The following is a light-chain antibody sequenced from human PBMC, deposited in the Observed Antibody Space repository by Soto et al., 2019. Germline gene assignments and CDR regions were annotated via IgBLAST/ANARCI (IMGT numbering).Light chain of an antibody. CDR3: QQYAGSPRT. Sequence: EIVLTQSPGTLSLSPGERATLSCRASQSISSNYLAWYQQTPGQAPRLLIYDASSRAAGIPYRFSGSGSGTDFTITISRLEPEDFGVYYCQQYAGSPRTFGQGTKVEVK. CDR2: DAS. J-gene: IGKJ1*01. CDR1: QSISSNY. V-gene: IGKV3-20*01.